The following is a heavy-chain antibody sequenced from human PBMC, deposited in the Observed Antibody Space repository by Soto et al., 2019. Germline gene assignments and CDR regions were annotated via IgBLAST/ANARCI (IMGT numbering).Heavy chain of an antibody. CDR3: ARGTIAAGGVLFDP. D-gene: IGHD6-13*01. CDR1: GGSISNYY. V-gene: IGHV4-59*08. CDR2: IYYSGSA. Sequence: PSETLSLTCIVSGGSISNYYWTWIRQPPGKGLEWIGYIYYSGSANYNPPLKSRVTISVDTSKNQFSLKLSSVTAADTAVYYCARGTIAAGGVLFDPWGQGTLVTVSS. J-gene: IGHJ5*02.